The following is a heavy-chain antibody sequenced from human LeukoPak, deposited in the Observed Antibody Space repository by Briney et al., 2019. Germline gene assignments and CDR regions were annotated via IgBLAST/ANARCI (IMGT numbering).Heavy chain of an antibody. Sequence: SQTLSLTCTVSGGSISSDDYYWSWIRQPPGKGLEWIGYIYYSGGTYYNPSLKSRVTISVDTSKNQFSLKLSSVTAADTAVYYCARDQGVVGIDYWGQGTLVTVSS. D-gene: IGHD2-15*01. V-gene: IGHV4-30-4*01. CDR3: ARDQGVVGIDY. CDR1: GGSISSDDYY. CDR2: IYYSGGT. J-gene: IGHJ4*02.